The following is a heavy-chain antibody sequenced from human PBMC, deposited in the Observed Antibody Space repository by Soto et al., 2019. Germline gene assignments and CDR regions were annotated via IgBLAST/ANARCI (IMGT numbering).Heavy chain of an antibody. J-gene: IGHJ4*02. CDR2: IKSKINGGTT. Sequence: EVQLVDSGGGSVEPGGSLRLSCAASGFTFTNAWLNWVRQAPGKGLVWVGRIKSKINGGTTEYAAPVKGRFSISRDDSEIMVYLQMNSLKTEDTGVYYGAADLPDWGAYAFDYWGQGTLVTVSS. CDR1: GFTFTNAW. V-gene: IGHV3-15*07. CDR3: AADLPDWGAYAFDY. D-gene: IGHD3-16*01.